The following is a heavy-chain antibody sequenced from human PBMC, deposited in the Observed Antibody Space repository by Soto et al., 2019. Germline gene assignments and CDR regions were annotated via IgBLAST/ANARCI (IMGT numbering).Heavy chain of an antibody. J-gene: IGHJ5*02. CDR1: GYRFTSYW. D-gene: IGHD3-22*01. CDR2: IFPSDSDT. CDR3: ARKDKSGYFNWFDP. V-gene: IGHV5-51*03. Sequence: GESLKISCRTSGYRFTSYWIAWVLQMPGKGLEWMGIIFPSDSDTRYSPSFQGQVTISADRSTSTVFLQWASLKASGTAVYFCARKDKSGYFNWFDPWGQGTLVTVSS.